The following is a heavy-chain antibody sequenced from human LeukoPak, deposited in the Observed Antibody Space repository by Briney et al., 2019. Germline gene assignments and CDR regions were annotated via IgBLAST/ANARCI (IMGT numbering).Heavy chain of an antibody. J-gene: IGHJ4*02. CDR1: GYTFTTYT. CDR2: ISVYNGNT. D-gene: IGHD5-12*01. CDR3: ARWDRVDIAATNDDY. V-gene: IGHV1-18*04. Sequence: APVKVSCKASGYTFTTYTISWVRQAPGQGLEWMGWISVYNGNTNTAPKFQGRVTMTADRSTSTAYMELRSLTSDDTAVYYCARWDRVDIAATNDDYWGQGTLVTVSS.